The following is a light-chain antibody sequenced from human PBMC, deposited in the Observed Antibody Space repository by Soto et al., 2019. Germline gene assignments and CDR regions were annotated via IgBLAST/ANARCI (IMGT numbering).Light chain of an antibody. V-gene: IGLV2-14*01. Sequence: QSALTQPASVSGSPGQSITTSCTGTSSDVGGYNYVSWYQQHPGKAPKLMIYDVSNRPSGVSNRFSGSKSGNTASLTISGLHAEDGADYYCSSYTSSSTYVFGTGTKVTVL. CDR1: SSDVGGYNY. CDR2: DVS. CDR3: SSYTSSSTYV. J-gene: IGLJ1*01.